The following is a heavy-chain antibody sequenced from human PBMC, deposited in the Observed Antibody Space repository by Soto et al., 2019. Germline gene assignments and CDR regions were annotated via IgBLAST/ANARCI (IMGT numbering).Heavy chain of an antibody. Sequence: SYSLSHTCTASVRTISSYYWSWIRQPPGKGLEWIGYIYYSGSTNYNPSLKSRVTISVDTSKNQFSLKLSSVTAADTAVYYCARRYGGAFDIWGQGTMVS. CDR1: VRTISSYY. CDR3: ARRYGGAFDI. V-gene: IGHV4-59*08. J-gene: IGHJ3*02. D-gene: IGHD3-10*01. CDR2: IYYSGST.